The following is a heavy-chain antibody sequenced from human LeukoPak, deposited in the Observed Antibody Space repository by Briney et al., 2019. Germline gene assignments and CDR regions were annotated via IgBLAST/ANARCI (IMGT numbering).Heavy chain of an antibody. CDR3: ARDGGEYSGSSGYSFDY. Sequence: SETLSLTCAVYGGSFSGYYWSWIRQPPGKGLEWIGEINHSGSTNYNPSLKSRVTISVDTSKNQFSLKLSSVTAADTAVYYCARDGGEYSGSSGYSFDYWGQGTLVTVSS. J-gene: IGHJ4*02. D-gene: IGHD1-26*01. CDR1: GGSFSGYY. V-gene: IGHV4-34*01. CDR2: INHSGST.